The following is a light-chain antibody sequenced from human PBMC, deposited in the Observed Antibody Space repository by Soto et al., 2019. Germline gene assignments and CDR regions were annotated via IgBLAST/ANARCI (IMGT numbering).Light chain of an antibody. CDR3: GTWDSSLTIGVF. Sequence: QSVLTQPPSVSAAPGQKVTISCSGSSSNVGKNFVSWYQHVPGKAPKLLIYDNQKRPSGIPDRFSASKSGTSATLDITGLHTGDEADYYCGTWDSSLTIGVFFGGGTKLTVL. J-gene: IGLJ2*01. CDR2: DNQ. CDR1: SSNVGKNF. V-gene: IGLV1-51*01.